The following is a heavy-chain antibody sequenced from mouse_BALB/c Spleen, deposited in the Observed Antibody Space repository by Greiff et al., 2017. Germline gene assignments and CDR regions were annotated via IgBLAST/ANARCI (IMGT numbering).Heavy chain of an antibody. J-gene: IGHJ2*01. Sequence: LVAPSQSLSITCTVSGFSLTSYGVHWVRQPPGKGLEWLGVIWAGGSTNYNSALMSRLSISKDNSKSQVFLKMNSLQTDDTAMYYCAREGLTTAPYFDYWGQGTTLTVSS. CDR3: AREGLTTAPYFDY. D-gene: IGHD1-2*01. CDR2: IWAGGST. V-gene: IGHV2-9*02. CDR1: GFSLTSYG.